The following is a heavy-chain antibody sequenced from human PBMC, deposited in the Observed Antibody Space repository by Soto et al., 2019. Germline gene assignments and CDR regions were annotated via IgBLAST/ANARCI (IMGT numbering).Heavy chain of an antibody. CDR3: ARETGLRSSGWSDCFDC. CDR1: GFTLSSYS. V-gene: IGHV3-48*02. Sequence: EVQLVESGGGLVQPGGSLRLSCAASGFTLSSYSMHWVRQAPGKGLEWVSYISGSGGTISYADSVKGRFTISRDNSKNSLSVQMNSLRDEDTAVYFCARETGLRSSGWSDCFDCWGQGTRVTVSS. CDR2: ISGSGGTI. J-gene: IGHJ4*02. D-gene: IGHD6-19*01.